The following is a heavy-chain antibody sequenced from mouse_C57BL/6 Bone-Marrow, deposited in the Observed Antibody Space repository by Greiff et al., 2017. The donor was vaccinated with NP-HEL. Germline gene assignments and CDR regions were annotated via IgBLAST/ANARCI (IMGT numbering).Heavy chain of an antibody. V-gene: IGHV1-64*01. Sequence: VQLQQPGAELVKPGASVKLSCKASGYTFTSYWMHWVKQRPGQGLEWIGMIHPNSGSTNYNEKFKSKATLTVDKSSSTAYMQLSSLTAEDSAVYYCARLGNFVPGWYFDVWGTGTTVTVSS. D-gene: IGHD3-3*01. CDR1: GYTFTSYW. CDR2: IHPNSGST. J-gene: IGHJ1*03. CDR3: ARLGNFVPGWYFDV.